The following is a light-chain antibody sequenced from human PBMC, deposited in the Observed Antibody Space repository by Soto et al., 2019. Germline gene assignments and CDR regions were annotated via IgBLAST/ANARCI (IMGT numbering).Light chain of an antibody. Sequence: PGERRTLSCRASQSVSSYLAWYQQKPGQAPRLLIYDASNRATGIPARFSGSGSGTDFTLTISSLEPEDFAVYYCQQRSNWPPITFGQGTHWRL. CDR2: DAS. CDR1: QSVSSY. V-gene: IGKV3-11*01. J-gene: IGKJ5*01. CDR3: QQRSNWPPIT.